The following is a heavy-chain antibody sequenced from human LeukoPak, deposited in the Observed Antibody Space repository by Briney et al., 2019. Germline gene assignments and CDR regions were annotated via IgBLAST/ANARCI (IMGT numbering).Heavy chain of an antibody. J-gene: IGHJ4*02. D-gene: IGHD3-3*01. CDR3: AIESDFWSGAYFDY. CDR1: GGSISSYY. V-gene: IGHV4-4*07. CDR2: IYTSGST. Sequence: PSETLSLTCTVSGGSISSYYWSWIRQPAGKGLEWIGRIYTSGSTNYNPSLKSRVTMSVDTSKNQFSLKLSSVTAADTAVYYYAIESDFWSGAYFDYWGQGTLVTVSS.